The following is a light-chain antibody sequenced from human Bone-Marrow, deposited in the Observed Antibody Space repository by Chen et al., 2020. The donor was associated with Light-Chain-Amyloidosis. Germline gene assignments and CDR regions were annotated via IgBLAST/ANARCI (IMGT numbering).Light chain of an antibody. J-gene: IGLJ3*02. CDR1: SGSIATNY. CDR3: QSDRGGSQGV. Sequence: NFMLTQPHSVSESPGKTVIISCTRSSGSIATNYVQWYQQRPGSSPTTVIYEDDQRPTGVPVRFSDSIDMASNSASLTITGLAPEDAADYCCQSDRGGSQGVCGGVTKLTVL. CDR2: EDD. V-gene: IGLV6-57*01.